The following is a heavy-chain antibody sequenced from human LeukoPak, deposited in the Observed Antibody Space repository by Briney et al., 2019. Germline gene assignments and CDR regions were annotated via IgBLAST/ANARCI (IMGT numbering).Heavy chain of an antibody. CDR3: ARGVPAAHDAFDL. CDR2: IYYSGST. CDR1: GGSISSGDYY. D-gene: IGHD2-2*01. J-gene: IGHJ3*01. Sequence: PSETLSLTCTVSGGSISSGDYYWSWIRQPPGKGLEWIGYIYYSGSTYYNPSLKSRVTISVDTSKNQFSLKLSSVTAADTAVYYCARGVPAAHDAFDLWGQGTMVTVSS. V-gene: IGHV4-30-4*01.